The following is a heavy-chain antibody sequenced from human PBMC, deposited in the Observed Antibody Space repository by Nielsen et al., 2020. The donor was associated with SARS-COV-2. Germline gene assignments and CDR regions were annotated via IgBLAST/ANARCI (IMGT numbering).Heavy chain of an antibody. CDR2: ISYDGSNK. V-gene: IGHV3-30-3*01. Sequence: GGSLRLSCAASGFTFSSYAMHWVRQAPGKGLEWVAVISYDGSNKYYADSVKGRFTISRDNSKNTLYLQMNSLRAEDTAVYYCARDRNTMVRGVITPYYYYGMDVWGQGTTVTVSS. CDR3: ARDRNTMVRGVITPYYYYGMDV. CDR1: GFTFSSYA. J-gene: IGHJ6*02. D-gene: IGHD3-10*01.